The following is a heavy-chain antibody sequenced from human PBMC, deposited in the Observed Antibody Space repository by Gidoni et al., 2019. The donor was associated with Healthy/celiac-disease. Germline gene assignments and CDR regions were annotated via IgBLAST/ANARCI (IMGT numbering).Heavy chain of an antibody. CDR2: INHSGST. V-gene: IGHV4-34*01. CDR3: ARGSRGLLAY. Sequence: QVQLQQWGAGLLKPSATLSLTCAVYGGSFSGYYWSWIRQPPGKGLEWIGEINHSGSTNYNPSLKSRVTISVDTSKNQFSLKLGSVTAADTAVYYCARGSRGLLAYWGQGTLVTVSS. J-gene: IGHJ4*02. CDR1: GGSFSGYY. D-gene: IGHD5-18*01.